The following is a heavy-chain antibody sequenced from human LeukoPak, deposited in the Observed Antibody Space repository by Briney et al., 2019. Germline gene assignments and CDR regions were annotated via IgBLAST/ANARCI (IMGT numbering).Heavy chain of an antibody. CDR3: ARETVSDITMIVPLSSFDI. D-gene: IGHD3-22*01. CDR2: INPNSGGT. J-gene: IGHJ3*02. CDR1: GYTFTGYY. Sequence: GASVKVSCKASGYTFTGYYMHWVRQAPGQGLEWMGWINPNSGGTNYAQKFQGRVTMTRDTSISTAYMELSRLRSDDTAVYYCARETVSDITMIVPLSSFDIWGQGTMVTVSS. V-gene: IGHV1-2*02.